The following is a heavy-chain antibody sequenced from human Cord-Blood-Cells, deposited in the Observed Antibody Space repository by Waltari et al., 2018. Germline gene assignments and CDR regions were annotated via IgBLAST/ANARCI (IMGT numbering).Heavy chain of an antibody. Sequence: QVQLQQWGAGLLKPSETLSLTCAVYGGSFRGYYWSWIRQPPGKGLEWIGEINHSGSTNYNPSLKSRVTISVDTSKNQFSLKLSSVTAADTAVYYCARYYDFWSGDAFDIWGQGTMVTVSS. J-gene: IGHJ3*02. CDR3: ARYYDFWSGDAFDI. D-gene: IGHD3-3*01. V-gene: IGHV4-34*01. CDR2: INHSGST. CDR1: GGSFRGYY.